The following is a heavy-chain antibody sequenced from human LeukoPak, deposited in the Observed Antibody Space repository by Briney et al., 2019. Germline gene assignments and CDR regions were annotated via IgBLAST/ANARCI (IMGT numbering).Heavy chain of an antibody. J-gene: IGHJ4*02. CDR1: GFTFSNYE. CDR2: ISSSGSTI. CDR3: ARDGYCSSTNCYGGY. V-gene: IGHV3-48*03. Sequence: GGSLRLFCAASGFTFSNYEMNWVRQAPGKGLEWVSYISSSGSTIYYADSVKGRFTISRDNAKNSLYLQMSSLRAEDTAVYYCARDGYCSSTNCYGGYWGQGSLVTVSS. D-gene: IGHD2-2*01.